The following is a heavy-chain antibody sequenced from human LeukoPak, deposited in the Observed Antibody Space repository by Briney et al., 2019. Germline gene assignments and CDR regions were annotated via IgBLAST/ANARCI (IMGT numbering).Heavy chain of an antibody. J-gene: IGHJ4*02. D-gene: IGHD5-24*01. CDR3: ARNEGGETLKRWATIEYYFDY. CDR2: ISGSGGST. V-gene: IGHV3-23*01. Sequence: PGGSLRLSCAASGFTFNNYAMSWVRQAPGKGLEWVSAISGSGGSTYYADSVKGRFTISRDISKNTLYLQMNSLRADDTAVYYCARNEGGETLKRWATIEYYFDYWGQGTLVTVSS. CDR1: GFTFNNYA.